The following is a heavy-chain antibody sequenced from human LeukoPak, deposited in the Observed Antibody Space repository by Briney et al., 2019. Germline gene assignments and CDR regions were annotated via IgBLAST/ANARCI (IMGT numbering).Heavy chain of an antibody. CDR1: GASVTDYY. Sequence: SETLSLTCTVSGASVTDYYWSWIRQSPGKGLEWISYIHHSGNSDYNSSLRSRVTTSLDTSKNQFSLNLISVTAADTAVYYFTRGHWGLQSWSQGTLVTVSS. J-gene: IGHJ5*02. V-gene: IGHV4-59*02. CDR3: TRGHWGLQS. CDR2: IHHSGNS. D-gene: IGHD7-27*01.